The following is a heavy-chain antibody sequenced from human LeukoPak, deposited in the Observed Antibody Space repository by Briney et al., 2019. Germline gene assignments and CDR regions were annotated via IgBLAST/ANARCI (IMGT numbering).Heavy chain of an antibody. J-gene: IGHJ3*02. Sequence: GGSLRLSCAAVGFNFNTYSMNWVRQAPGKGPEWVSYISSSSNTIYQADSVKGRFTSSRDNAKHSLYLQMNSRRAEDTALYYCAREDTADAFDIWRQGTMVTVSS. CDR3: AREDTADAFDI. D-gene: IGHD2-21*02. CDR2: ISSSSNTI. CDR1: GFNFNTYS. V-gene: IGHV3-48*04.